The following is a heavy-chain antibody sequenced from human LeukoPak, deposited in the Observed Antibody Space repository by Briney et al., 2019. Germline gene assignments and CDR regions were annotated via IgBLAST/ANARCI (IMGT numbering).Heavy chain of an antibody. CDR1: GFIFSTSA. J-gene: IGHJ4*02. CDR3: VKDRESRVYYFDF. CDR2: ISFNGRST. V-gene: IGHV3-64D*09. Sequence: GGSLSLSCSPSGFIFSTSAMHCVRRAPGRGRDCVSCISFNGRSTYYADSQKGRFSISRDNSKNTLYLHISSLRDEDTAVYYCVKDRESRVYYFDFWGQGTVVTVSA. D-gene: IGHD2-8*01.